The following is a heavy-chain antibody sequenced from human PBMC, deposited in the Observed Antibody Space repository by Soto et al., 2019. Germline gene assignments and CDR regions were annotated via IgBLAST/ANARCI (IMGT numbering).Heavy chain of an antibody. Sequence: QRLEWIGWIVVGSGNTNYAQKFQERVTISRDMSTSTGYMEXSSQRSEDTAVYYCAARTXTNPGYYYMDVWGKGTTVTVSS. CDR2: IVVGSGNT. CDR3: AARTXTNPGYYYMDV. V-gene: IGHV1-58*01. D-gene: IGHD1-7*01. J-gene: IGHJ6*03.